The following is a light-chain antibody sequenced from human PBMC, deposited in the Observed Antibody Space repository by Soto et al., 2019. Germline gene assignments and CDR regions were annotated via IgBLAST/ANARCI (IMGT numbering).Light chain of an antibody. V-gene: IGLV1-44*01. CDR2: IND. Sequence: QSVLTQPPSLSRTPGQRVTISCSGSSSNIRGNTVHWYQHLPGTAPKLLIYINDQRPSGVPARFSGSTSGTSASLAISGLQSDYGAHYYCATWDDSLNAAVFGGGTEL. J-gene: IGLJ7*01. CDR3: ATWDDSLNAAV. CDR1: SSNIRGNT.